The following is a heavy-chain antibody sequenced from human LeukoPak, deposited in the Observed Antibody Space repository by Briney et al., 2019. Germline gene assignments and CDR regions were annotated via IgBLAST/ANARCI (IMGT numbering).Heavy chain of an antibody. D-gene: IGHD6-13*01. CDR1: GFTFSSYW. J-gene: IGHJ5*02. CDR3: ARDKQQLVPALGFDP. Sequence: GGSLRLSCAASGFTFSSYWMSWVRQAPGKGLEWVANIKQDGSEKYYVDSVKGRFTISRDNAKNSLYLQMNSLRAEDTAVYYCARDKQQLVPALGFDPWGQGTLVTVSS. CDR2: IKQDGSEK. V-gene: IGHV3-7*01.